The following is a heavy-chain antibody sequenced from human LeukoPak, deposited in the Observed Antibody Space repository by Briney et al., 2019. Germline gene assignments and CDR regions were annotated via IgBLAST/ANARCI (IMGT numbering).Heavy chain of an antibody. V-gene: IGHV3-30*03. CDR2: ISSDGSDQ. Sequence: PGGSLRLSCAASGFTFSRSGMHWVRQAPGKGLEWVADISSDGSDQDHADSVKGRFTISRDNPKNTLYLQMNRLRAEDTAVYYCAIYGSGNYMYYYGMDVWGQGTTVTVSS. D-gene: IGHD1-26*01. CDR1: GFTFSRSG. J-gene: IGHJ6*02. CDR3: AIYGSGNYMYYYGMDV.